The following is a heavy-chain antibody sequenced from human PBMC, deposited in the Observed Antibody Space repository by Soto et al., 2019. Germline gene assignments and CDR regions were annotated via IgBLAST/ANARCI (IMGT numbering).Heavy chain of an antibody. CDR3: ARDPIRDCSGGSCYTPGDYYYYGMDV. CDR2: ISYDGSNK. J-gene: IGHJ6*02. CDR1: GFTFSSYA. V-gene: IGHV3-30-3*01. Sequence: GGSLRLSCAASGFTFSSYAMHWVRQAPGKGLEWVAVISYDGSNKYYADSVKGRFTISRDNSKNTLYLQMNSLRAEDTAVYYCARDPIRDCSGGSCYTPGDYYYYGMDVWGQGTTVTVSS. D-gene: IGHD2-15*01.